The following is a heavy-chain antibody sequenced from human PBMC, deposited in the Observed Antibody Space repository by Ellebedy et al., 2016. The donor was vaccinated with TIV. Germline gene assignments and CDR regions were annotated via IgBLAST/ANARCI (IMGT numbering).Heavy chain of an antibody. CDR2: INHSGST. CDR1: GGSFSGYY. CDR3: ARGGAFLVTPNY. V-gene: IGHV4-34*01. D-gene: IGHD4-23*01. Sequence: GSLRLSXAVYGGSFSGYYWSWIRQPPGKGLEWIGEINHSGSTNYNPSLKSRVTISVDTSKNQFSLKLNSVTAADTAVYYCARGGAFLVTPNYWGQGTLVTVSS. J-gene: IGHJ4*02.